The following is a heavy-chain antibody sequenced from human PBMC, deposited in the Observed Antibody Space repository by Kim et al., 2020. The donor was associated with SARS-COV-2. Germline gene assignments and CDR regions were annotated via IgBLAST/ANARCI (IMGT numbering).Heavy chain of an antibody. J-gene: IGHJ2*01. V-gene: IGHV3-23*01. CDR2: ISSSGHST. D-gene: IGHD3-10*01. CDR1: GFTFSNFA. CDR3: ARGAVESSYICDH. Sequence: GGSLRLSCAASGFTFSNFAMSWVRQAPGKGLEWVSTISSSGHSTYHADSVRDRFTISRDNSKNTLYLQMNSLRAEDTAVYFCARGAVESSYICDHWGRG.